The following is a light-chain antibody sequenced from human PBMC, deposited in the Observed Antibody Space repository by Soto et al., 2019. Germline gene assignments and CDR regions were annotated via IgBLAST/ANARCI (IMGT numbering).Light chain of an antibody. Sequence: DIQMTQSPSTLSASVGDRVTITCRASQSISSWLAWYQQKPGKAPKFLIYDASSLESGVPPRFSGSGSGTEFTLTISSLQPDDFATYYCQQYNSYPLTVGGGTKVDIK. CDR1: QSISSW. J-gene: IGKJ4*01. CDR3: QQYNSYPLT. V-gene: IGKV1-5*01. CDR2: DAS.